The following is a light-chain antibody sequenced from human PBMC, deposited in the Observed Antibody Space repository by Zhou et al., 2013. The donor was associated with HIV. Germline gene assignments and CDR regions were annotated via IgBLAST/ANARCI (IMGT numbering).Light chain of an antibody. J-gene: IGKJ4*01. CDR2: GAS. CDR1: QSVSSN. CDR3: QQYNRWPPLT. V-gene: IGKV3-15*01. Sequence: EIVMTQSPATLSVSPGERATLSCRAGQSVSSNLAWYQQKPGQAPRLLIYGASTRATGIPVRFSGSGSGTDFTLTITSLQSEDVAVYYCQQYNRWPPLTFGGGTQVEI.